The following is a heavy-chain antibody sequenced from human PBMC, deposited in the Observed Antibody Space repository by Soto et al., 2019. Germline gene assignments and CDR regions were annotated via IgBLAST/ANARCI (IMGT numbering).Heavy chain of an antibody. Sequence: SETLSLTCTVSGGSINSGGYSWTWIRQPPGKGLEWIGFIYHTGTTYYNPSLKSRVTISVDRSKNQFSLKLNSVTAADTAVYYCAKQRVIPATPTNWSDPWGQGTRVTVSS. V-gene: IGHV4-30-2*01. CDR3: AKQRVIPATPTNWSDP. CDR2: IYHTGTT. D-gene: IGHD2-15*01. CDR1: GGSINSGGYS. J-gene: IGHJ5*02.